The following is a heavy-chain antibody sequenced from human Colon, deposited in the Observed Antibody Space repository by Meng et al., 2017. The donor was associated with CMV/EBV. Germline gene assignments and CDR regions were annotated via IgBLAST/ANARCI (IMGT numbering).Heavy chain of an antibody. Sequence: GDSVSTTTDGWNWIRQSPSRGLEWLGRTYFRSRWLHDYAPSVRSRITIDADTSTNRVSLRLSSVTPEDTAVYYCARRHTSGWYYFDYWGQGTLVTSPQ. CDR1: GDSVSTTTDG. J-gene: IGHJ4*02. CDR2: TYFRSRWLH. CDR3: ARRHTSGWYYFDY. D-gene: IGHD6-19*01. V-gene: IGHV6-1*01.